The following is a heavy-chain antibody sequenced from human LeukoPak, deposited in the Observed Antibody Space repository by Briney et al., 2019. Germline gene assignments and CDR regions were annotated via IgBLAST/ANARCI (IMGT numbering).Heavy chain of an antibody. V-gene: IGHV3-21*01. CDR1: GFTFSSYS. CDR2: ISSSSSYI. Sequence: GGSLRLSCAASGFTFSSYSMNWVRQAPGKGLEWVSSISSSSSYIYYADSVKGRFTISRDNSKNTLYLQMNSLRAEDTAVYYCARSASDIVVVPAAMPTDAFDIWGQGTMVTVSS. D-gene: IGHD2-2*01. CDR3: ARSASDIVVVPAAMPTDAFDI. J-gene: IGHJ3*02.